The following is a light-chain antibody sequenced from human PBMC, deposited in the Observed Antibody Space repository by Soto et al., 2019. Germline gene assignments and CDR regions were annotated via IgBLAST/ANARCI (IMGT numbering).Light chain of an antibody. CDR1: SNDVGNYNY. CDR2: EVS. Sequence: QSVLTQPASVSGSPGQSITISCTGTSNDVGNYNYVSWYQQHPGKAPKLMIYEVSNRPSGVSTRFSGSKSGNTASLTISGLQAEDEADYYCSSYTGSNTLLFGGGTQLTVL. CDR3: SSYTGSNTLL. J-gene: IGLJ2*01. V-gene: IGLV2-14*01.